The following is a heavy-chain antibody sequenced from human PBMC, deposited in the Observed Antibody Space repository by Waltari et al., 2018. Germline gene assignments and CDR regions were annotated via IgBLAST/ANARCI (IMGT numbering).Heavy chain of an antibody. D-gene: IGHD3-22*01. CDR3: ARDATGDYYESTGYDD. CDR1: RFSFISHA. Sequence: EGRILESAGCLAQIGWSLRLSCLASRFSFISHALTGVRQVPGKGLEWVSVIRKRGITRFYSDSVRGRFNISRDKSNNTLYLQMNSLRAEDTATYYCARDATGDYYESTGYDDWGQGTTISVSS. CDR2: IRKRGITR. V-gene: IGHV3-23*01. J-gene: IGHJ6*02.